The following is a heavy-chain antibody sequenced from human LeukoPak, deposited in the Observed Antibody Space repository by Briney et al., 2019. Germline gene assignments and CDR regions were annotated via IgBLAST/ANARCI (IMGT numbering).Heavy chain of an antibody. CDR1: GYTFTSYY. CDR3: ARQLVDTAIIGDY. V-gene: IGHV1-46*01. CDR2: INPSGGST. Sequence: ASVKVSCKASGYTFTSYYMHWVRQAPGQGLEWMGIINPSGGSTSYGQKFQGRVTMTGDTSTSTVYMELSSLRSEDTAVYYCARQLVDTAIIGDYWGQGTLVTVSS. J-gene: IGHJ4*02. D-gene: IGHD5-18*01.